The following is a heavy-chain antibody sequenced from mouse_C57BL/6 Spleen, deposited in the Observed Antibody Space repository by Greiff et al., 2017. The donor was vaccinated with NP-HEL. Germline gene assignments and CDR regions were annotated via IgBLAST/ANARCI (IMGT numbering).Heavy chain of an antibody. D-gene: IGHD1-1*01. Sequence: LVESGPELVKPGASVKISCKASGYAFSSSWMNWVKQRPGKGLEWIGRIYPGDGDTNYNGKFKGKATLTADKSSSTAYMQLSSLTSEDSAVYFCARKGYGSSSFDYWGQGTTLTVSS. CDR3: ARKGYGSSSFDY. CDR1: GYAFSSSW. V-gene: IGHV1-82*01. CDR2: IYPGDGDT. J-gene: IGHJ2*01.